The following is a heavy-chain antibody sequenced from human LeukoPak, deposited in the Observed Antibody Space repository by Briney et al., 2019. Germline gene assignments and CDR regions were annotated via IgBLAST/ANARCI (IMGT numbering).Heavy chain of an antibody. CDR1: GFTFSSYD. D-gene: IGHD5-24*01. CDR3: VKGKPWRRNTLMATYDY. Sequence: PGGSLRLSCAASGFTFSSYDIHWVRQAPGKGLEWVAFIRYDGGNKYYADSVKGRFTISRDNSRNTLYLQMNSLSAEDTAVYYCVKGKPWRRNTLMATYDYWGQGTLVTVSS. V-gene: IGHV3-30*02. J-gene: IGHJ4*02. CDR2: IRYDGGNK.